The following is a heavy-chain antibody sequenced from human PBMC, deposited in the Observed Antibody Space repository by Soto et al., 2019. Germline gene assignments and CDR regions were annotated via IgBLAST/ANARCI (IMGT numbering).Heavy chain of an antibody. CDR2: MNPNSGNT. CDR3: ARGQEYLGAFDI. CDR1: RLTFISCD. V-gene: IGHV1-8*01. Sequence: GGPVKVSCKDFRLTFISCDINWVRQATGQGLEWMGWMNPNSGNTGYAQKFQGRVTMTRNTSMSTAYMELSSLRSEDTAVYYCARGQEYLGAFDIWGQGTMVTVSS. J-gene: IGHJ3*02.